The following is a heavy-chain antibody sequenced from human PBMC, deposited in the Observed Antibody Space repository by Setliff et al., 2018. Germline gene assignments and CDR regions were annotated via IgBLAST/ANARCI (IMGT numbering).Heavy chain of an antibody. CDR3: AALDWGENFYNVDV. J-gene: IGHJ6*03. Sequence: PGGSLRLSCAASGFIFSSYEMNWVRQAPGKGLEWVAYIANRGNTVYYADSVKGRFTVSRDNARNALYLQMISLRGEDSGVYFCAALDWGENFYNVDVWGKGTTVTVSS. CDR1: GFIFSSYE. CDR2: IANRGNTV. D-gene: IGHD7-27*01. V-gene: IGHV3-48*03.